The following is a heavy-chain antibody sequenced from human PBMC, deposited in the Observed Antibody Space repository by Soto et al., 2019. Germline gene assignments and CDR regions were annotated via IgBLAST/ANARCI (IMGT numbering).Heavy chain of an antibody. D-gene: IGHD3-10*01. J-gene: IGHJ6*02. V-gene: IGHV1-69*13. CDR2: IIPIFGTA. CDR1: GGTFSSYA. CDR3: ARSYYGSGPPNYYYYGMDV. Sequence: GASVKVSCKASGGTFSSYAISWVRQAPGQGLEWMGGIIPIFGTANYAQKFQGRVTITADESTSTAYMELSSLRSEDTAVYYCARSYYGSGPPNYYYYGMDVWGQGTTVTV.